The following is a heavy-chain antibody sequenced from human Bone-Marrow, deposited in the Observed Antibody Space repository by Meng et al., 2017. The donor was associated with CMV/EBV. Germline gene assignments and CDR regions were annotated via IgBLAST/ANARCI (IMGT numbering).Heavy chain of an antibody. V-gene: IGHV1-2*02. CDR2: INPNSGDT. CDR3: ARLGYCSSTSCYTVSNYYFDY. Sequence: ASVKVSCKASGYTFTGYYMHWVRQAPGQGLEWMGWINPNSGDTNYAQKFQGRVTMTRDTSISTAYMELSRLRSDDTAVYYCARLGYCSSTSCYTVSNYYFDYWGQGTLVTVSS. CDR1: GYTFTGYY. J-gene: IGHJ4*02. D-gene: IGHD2-2*02.